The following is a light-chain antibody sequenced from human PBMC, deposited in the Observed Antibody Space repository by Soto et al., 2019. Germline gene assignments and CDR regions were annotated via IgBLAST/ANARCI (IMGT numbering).Light chain of an antibody. V-gene: IGKV3-15*01. J-gene: IGKJ1*01. CDR2: DAS. Sequence: IVMTQSPATLSLSPGERASLSCRASQSLSGNLARYQQKPGQAPRLLIYDASSRATGIPARFSGIGSGTEFTLTISSLQSEDFAVYYCQQYQNWPWTFGQGTKV. CDR1: QSLSGN. CDR3: QQYQNWPWT.